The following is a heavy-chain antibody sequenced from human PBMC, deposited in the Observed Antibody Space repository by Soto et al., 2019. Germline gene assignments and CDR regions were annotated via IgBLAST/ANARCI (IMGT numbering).Heavy chain of an antibody. J-gene: IGHJ3*02. CDR2: IIPIFGTA. CDR3: ARDLDIAVAGSLPFDAFDI. D-gene: IGHD6-19*01. CDR1: GGTFSSYA. Sequence: SCKASGGTFSSYAISWVRQAPGQGLEWMGGIIPIFGTANYAQKFQGRVTITADESTSTAYMELSSLRSEDTAVYYCARDLDIAVAGSLPFDAFDIWGQGTMVTVSS. V-gene: IGHV1-69*01.